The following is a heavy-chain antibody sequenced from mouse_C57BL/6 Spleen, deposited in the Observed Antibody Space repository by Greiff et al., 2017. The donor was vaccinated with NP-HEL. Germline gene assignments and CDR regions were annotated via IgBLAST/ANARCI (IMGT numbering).Heavy chain of an antibody. CDR3: TTGGYDEEAMDY. Sequence: EVQLQQSGAELVRPGASVKLSCTASGFNIKDDYMHWVKQRPEQGLEWIGWIDPENGDTEYASKFQGKATITADTSSNTAYLQLSSLTSEDTAVYDCTTGGYDEEAMDYWGQGTSVTVSS. V-gene: IGHV14-4*01. CDR1: GFNIKDDY. J-gene: IGHJ4*01. D-gene: IGHD2-2*01. CDR2: IDPENGDT.